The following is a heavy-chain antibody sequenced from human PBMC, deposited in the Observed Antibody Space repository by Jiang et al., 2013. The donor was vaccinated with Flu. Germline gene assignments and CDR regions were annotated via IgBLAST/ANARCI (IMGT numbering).Heavy chain of an antibody. CDR1: GDSISSYF. CDR3: ARVQLPGYSSSWFDY. Sequence: PGLVKPSETLSLTCTVSGDSISSYFWSWIRQPPGKGLEWIGYIYHSGTTNYNPSLKSRVTISVDTSKNQFSLNLSSVTAADTAFYYCARVQLPGYSSSWFDYWGQGTLVTVSS. V-gene: IGHV4-59*01. J-gene: IGHJ4*02. CDR2: IYHSGTT. D-gene: IGHD6-13*01.